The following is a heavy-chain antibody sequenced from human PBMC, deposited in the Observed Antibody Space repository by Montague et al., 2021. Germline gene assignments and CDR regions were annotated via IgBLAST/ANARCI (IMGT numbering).Heavy chain of an antibody. CDR1: GFTFRAYA. D-gene: IGHD3-16*01. Sequence: SLRLSCAASGFTFRAYAMNWIRQPAGKGLEWVSAIDTIGDTLHFSAVEGRFSISREYANNSLYLQMNSLRAEDTAVYYCAREIPGGSYAMDFWGRGTTVTVSS. V-gene: IGHV3-13*01. CDR2: IDTIGDT. CDR3: AREIPGGSYAMDF. J-gene: IGHJ6*02.